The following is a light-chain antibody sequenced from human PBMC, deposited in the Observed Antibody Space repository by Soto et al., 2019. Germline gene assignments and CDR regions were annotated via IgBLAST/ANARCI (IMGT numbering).Light chain of an antibody. J-gene: IGLJ3*02. CDR3: ASFTTWTTL. CDR1: SSDGIGLPY. Sequence: QSALTQPASVSGSPGQSITISCTGTSSDGIGLPYVSWYQQHPGKAPKLLIYDVNYRPSGVSDRFSGSKSGNTASLTISGLQAEDEADYYCASFTTWTTLFGGGTKLTVL. CDR2: DVN. V-gene: IGLV2-14*03.